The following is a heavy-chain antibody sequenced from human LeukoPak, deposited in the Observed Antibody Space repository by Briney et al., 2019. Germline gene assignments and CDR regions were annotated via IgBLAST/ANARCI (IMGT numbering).Heavy chain of an antibody. V-gene: IGHV1-69*04. CDR2: IIPILGIA. J-gene: IGHJ4*02. Sequence: SVKVSCKASGGTFSSYAISWVRQAPGQGLEWMGRIIPILGIANYAQKFQGRVTITADKSTSTAYMELSSLRSEDTAVYYCARVVTGAPDNYFDYWGQGTLVTVSS. D-gene: IGHD4-23*01. CDR1: GGTFSSYA. CDR3: ARVVTGAPDNYFDY.